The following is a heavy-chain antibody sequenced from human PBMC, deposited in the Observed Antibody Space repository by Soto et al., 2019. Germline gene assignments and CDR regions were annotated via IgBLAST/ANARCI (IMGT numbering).Heavy chain of an antibody. D-gene: IGHD4-17*01. CDR1: GGTFSSYT. J-gene: IGHJ4*02. CDR2: IIPILGIA. CDR3: ARVLSPVAETSTVTTGFDY. Sequence: QVQLVQSGAEVKKPGSSVKVSCKASGGTFSSYTISWVRQAPGQGLEWMGRIIPILGIANYAQKFQGRVTITADKSTSTAYLELSSLRSEDTAVYYCARVLSPVAETSTVTTGFDYWGQGTLVTVSS. V-gene: IGHV1-69*02.